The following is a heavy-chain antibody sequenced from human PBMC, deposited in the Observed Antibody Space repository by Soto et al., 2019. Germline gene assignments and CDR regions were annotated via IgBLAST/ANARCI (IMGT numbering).Heavy chain of an antibody. J-gene: IGHJ6*02. CDR3: ARDVITGSDYYYGMDV. D-gene: IGHD3-10*01. Sequence: GGSLRLSCAASGFTFSSYSMNWVRQAPGKGLEWVSYISSSSSTIYYPDSVKGRFTISRDNAKNSLYLQMNRLRDEDTAVYYCARDVITGSDYYYGMDVWGQGTTVTVSS. V-gene: IGHV3-48*02. CDR2: ISSSSSTI. CDR1: GFTFSSYS.